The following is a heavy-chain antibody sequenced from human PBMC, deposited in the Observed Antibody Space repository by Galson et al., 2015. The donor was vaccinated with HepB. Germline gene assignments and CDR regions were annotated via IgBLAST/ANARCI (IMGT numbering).Heavy chain of an antibody. J-gene: IGHJ6*03. V-gene: IGHV1-69*04. CDR3: ARDFDYYYMDV. Sequence: SVKVSCKASGGTFSSYAISWVRQAPGQGLEWMGRIIPILGIANYAQKFQGRVTITADKSTSTAYMELSSLRSEDTAVYYCARDFDYYYMDVWGKGTTVTVSS. CDR2: IIPILGIA. CDR1: GGTFSSYA.